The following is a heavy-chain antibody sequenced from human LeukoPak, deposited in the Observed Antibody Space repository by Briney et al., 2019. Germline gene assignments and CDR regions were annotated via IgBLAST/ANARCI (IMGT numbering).Heavy chain of an antibody. V-gene: IGHV1-8*03. J-gene: IGHJ3*02. Sequence: VASVKVSCKASGYTFTSYDINWVRQATGQGLEWMGWMNPNSGNTGYAQKFQGRATITRNTSISTAYMELSSLRSEDTAVYYCASRIVGATHLDAFDIWGQGTMVTVSS. D-gene: IGHD1-26*01. CDR3: ASRIVGATHLDAFDI. CDR1: GYTFTSYD. CDR2: MNPNSGNT.